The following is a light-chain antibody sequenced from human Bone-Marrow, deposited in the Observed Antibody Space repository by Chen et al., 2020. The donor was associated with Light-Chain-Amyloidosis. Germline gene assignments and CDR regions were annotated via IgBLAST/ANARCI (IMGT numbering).Light chain of an antibody. CDR2: STN. CDR1: SGSVSTYYY. J-gene: IGLJ3*02. V-gene: IGLV8-61*01. CDR3: VLYVGSGIWV. Sequence: QTVVTQEPSFSVSPGGTVTLTCGLSSGSVSTYYYPAWYQQTPGQAPRPLIYSTNTRSSGVPDRFSGSILGNKAALPITGAQADDESVYYCVLYVGSGIWVFGGGTKLTVL.